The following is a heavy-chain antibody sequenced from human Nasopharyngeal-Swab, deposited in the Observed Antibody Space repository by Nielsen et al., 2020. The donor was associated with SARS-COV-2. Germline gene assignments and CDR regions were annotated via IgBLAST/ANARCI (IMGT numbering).Heavy chain of an antibody. CDR2: ISYDGINK. CDR1: GFTFSNYA. V-gene: IGHV3-30-3*01. D-gene: IGHD1-7*01. Sequence: GESLKISCAASGFTFSNYAMHWVRQAPGKGLEWVAVISYDGINKYYADSVKGRFTISRDNSKNTLYLQMNSLRAEDTAVNYCARDPDNWNYVGDAFDIWGQGTMVTVSS. J-gene: IGHJ3*02. CDR3: ARDPDNWNYVGDAFDI.